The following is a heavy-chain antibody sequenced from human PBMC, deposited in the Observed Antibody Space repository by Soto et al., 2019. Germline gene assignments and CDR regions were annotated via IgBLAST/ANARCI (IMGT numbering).Heavy chain of an antibody. J-gene: IGHJ5*02. CDR1: GGTFSSYA. CDR2: IIPIFGTA. V-gene: IGHV1-69*13. Sequence: GASVKVSCKASGGTFSSYAISWVRQAPGQGLEWMGGIIPIFGTANYAQKFQGRVTITADESTSTAYMELSSLRSEDTAVYYCARGKGTYYDSSGYYLRDNWFDPWGQGTLVTVSS. D-gene: IGHD3-22*01. CDR3: ARGKGTYYDSSGYYLRDNWFDP.